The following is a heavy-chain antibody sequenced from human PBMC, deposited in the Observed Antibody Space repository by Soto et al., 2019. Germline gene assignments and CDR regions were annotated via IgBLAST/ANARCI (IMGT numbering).Heavy chain of an antibody. J-gene: IGHJ5*02. CDR3: VRDDYSNYGWFDP. D-gene: IGHD4-4*01. CDR1: GGSISSYY. CDR2: IYYTGIT. Sequence: SETLSLTCTVSGGSISSYYWSWIRQPPGKGLEWIGKIYYTGITSYNPSLKGRVAISVDTSKSQFSLKVSSVTAADTAVYYCVRDDYSNYGWFDPWGQGTLVTVSS. V-gene: IGHV4-59*01.